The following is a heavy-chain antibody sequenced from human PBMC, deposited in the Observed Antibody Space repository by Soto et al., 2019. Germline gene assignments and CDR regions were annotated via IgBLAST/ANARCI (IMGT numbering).Heavy chain of an antibody. D-gene: IGHD3-9*01. Sequence: QLQLQESGPGLVKPSETLSLTCTVSGGSISSSSHYWGWIRQSPGKGLEWIGSIYYSGSTYYNPSLKSRVTISVDTSKNQFSLKLSSVTAAETAVYYCARQYGDYDILTGYSQNWFDPWGQGTLVTVSS. CDR3: ARQYGDYDILTGYSQNWFDP. J-gene: IGHJ5*01. V-gene: IGHV4-39*01. CDR1: GGSISSSSHY. CDR2: IYYSGST.